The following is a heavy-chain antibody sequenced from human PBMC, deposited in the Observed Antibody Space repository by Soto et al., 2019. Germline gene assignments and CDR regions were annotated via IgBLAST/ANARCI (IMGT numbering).Heavy chain of an antibody. V-gene: IGHV1-2*02. CDR3: AKGDSSWVSWFDP. Sequence: ASVKGSWKASGYTFTAEYLHWVRKAPGEGLEWMGWINPTTGATRYAQKFQGRVTMTRDTSMSTAYLEVRSLRPDDTAVYYCAKGDSSWVSWFDPWGQGTLVTLSS. CDR1: GYTFTAEY. J-gene: IGHJ5*02. D-gene: IGHD6-19*01. CDR2: INPTTGAT.